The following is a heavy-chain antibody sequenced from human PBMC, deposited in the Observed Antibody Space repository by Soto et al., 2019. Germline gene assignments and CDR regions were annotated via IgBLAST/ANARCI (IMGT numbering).Heavy chain of an antibody. D-gene: IGHD2-15*01. CDR3: ARHGYCSGSSCYWALDY. Sequence: GESLKISCKGSGYSFTSYWISWVRQIPGKGLEWMGKIDPSDSYTNYSPSFQGHVTISADKSIGTAYLQWSSLKASDTAMYYWARHGYCSGSSCYWALDYWGQVXLVTVSS. CDR2: IDPSDSYT. V-gene: IGHV5-10-1*01. J-gene: IGHJ4*02. CDR1: GYSFTSYW.